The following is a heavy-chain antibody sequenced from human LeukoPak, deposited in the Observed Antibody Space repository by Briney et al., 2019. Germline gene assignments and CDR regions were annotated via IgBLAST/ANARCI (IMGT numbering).Heavy chain of an antibody. CDR3: AAYAMVRGFINTPPFDY. V-gene: IGHV1-58*01. CDR2: IVVGRGNT. D-gene: IGHD3-10*01. Sequence: GASVKVSCKASGFTFTSSAVQWVRQARGQRLEWIGWIVVGRGNTNYAQKFQERVTITRDMSTSTAYMELSSVRSEDTDVYYCAAYAMVRGFINTPPFDYWGQGTLVTVSS. CDR1: GFTFTSSA. J-gene: IGHJ4*02.